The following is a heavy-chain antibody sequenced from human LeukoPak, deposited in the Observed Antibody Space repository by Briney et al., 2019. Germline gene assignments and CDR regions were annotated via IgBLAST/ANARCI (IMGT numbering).Heavy chain of an antibody. V-gene: IGHV4-38-2*02. Sequence: SETLSLTCTVSGYSISSGYYWGWIRQPPGKGLGWIGSIYHSGSTYYNPSLKSRVTISVDTSKNQFSLKLSSVTAADTAVYYCARVYRYYYYYYYMDVWGKGTTVTVSS. J-gene: IGHJ6*03. CDR1: GYSISSGYY. CDR3: ARVYRYYYYYYYMDV. CDR2: IYHSGST. D-gene: IGHD1-14*01.